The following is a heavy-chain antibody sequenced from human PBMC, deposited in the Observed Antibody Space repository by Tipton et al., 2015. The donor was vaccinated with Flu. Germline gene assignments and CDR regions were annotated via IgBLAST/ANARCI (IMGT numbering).Heavy chain of an antibody. D-gene: IGHD2/OR15-2a*01. CDR3: AAFKNPGY. CDR2: IYSGGST. CDR1: EFTVSSNY. Sequence: GSLRLSCAASEFTVSSNYMNWVRQAPGKGLEWVSVIYSGGSTYYADSVKGRFTISRDNARNSLFLQMNSLRAEDTALYYCAAFKNPGYWGQGTPVTVSA. V-gene: IGHV3-53*01. J-gene: IGHJ4*02.